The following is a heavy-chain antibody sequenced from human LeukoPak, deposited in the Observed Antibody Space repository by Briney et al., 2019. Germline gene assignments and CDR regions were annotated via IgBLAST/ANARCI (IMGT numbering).Heavy chain of an antibody. Sequence: GESRKISCKGSGYSFTSYWIGWVRQMPGKGLEWMGIIYPGDSDTRYSPSFQGQVTISADKSISTAYLQWSSLKASDTAMYYCARPSRSGSYYYGMDVWGQGTTVTVSS. CDR2: IYPGDSDT. CDR1: GYSFTSYW. V-gene: IGHV5-51*01. D-gene: IGHD1-26*01. J-gene: IGHJ6*02. CDR3: ARPSRSGSYYYGMDV.